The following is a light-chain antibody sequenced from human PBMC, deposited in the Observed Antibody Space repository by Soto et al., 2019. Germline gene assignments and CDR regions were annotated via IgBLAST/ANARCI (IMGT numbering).Light chain of an antibody. CDR1: QCVSSSY. V-gene: IGKV3-20*01. CDR2: DVS. CDR3: QQYGSSPT. Sequence: ESVLTQSPGTLSLSPGERATLSCRSSQCVSSSYLAWYQQKPGPAPRLLIYDVSSRATGIPDRFSGSGSGTDFTLTISRLEPEDFAVYYCQQYGSSPTFGQGTKVEIK. J-gene: IGKJ1*01.